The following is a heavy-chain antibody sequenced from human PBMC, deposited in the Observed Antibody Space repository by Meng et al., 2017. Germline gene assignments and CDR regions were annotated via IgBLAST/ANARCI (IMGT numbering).Heavy chain of an antibody. CDR2: ISAYNGNT. V-gene: IGHV1-18*01. Sequence: QRWHSVVGMRRPGASVKVSCKASVYTFTSKGISWVRQAPGQGLEWMGWISAYNGNTNYAQKLQGRVTMTTDTSTSTAYMELRSLRSDDTAVYYCARGSYRDDSSGYYLLQDYWGQGTLVTVSS. D-gene: IGHD3-22*01. CDR3: ARGSYRDDSSGYYLLQDY. J-gene: IGHJ4*02. CDR1: VYTFTSKG.